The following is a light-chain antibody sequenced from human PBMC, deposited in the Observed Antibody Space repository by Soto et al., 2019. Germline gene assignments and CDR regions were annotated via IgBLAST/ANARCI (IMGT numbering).Light chain of an antibody. CDR2: EAS. Sequence: QSALTQPASVSGSPGQSITISCTGTSSDVGSYKLVSWYRQSPGKAPKLMIYEASKRPSGVSNRISGSKSGNTASLTISGLQAEDEADYYCCSYARGSTWVFGGGTKLTVL. V-gene: IGLV2-23*01. J-gene: IGLJ3*02. CDR3: CSYARGSTWV. CDR1: SSDVGSYKL.